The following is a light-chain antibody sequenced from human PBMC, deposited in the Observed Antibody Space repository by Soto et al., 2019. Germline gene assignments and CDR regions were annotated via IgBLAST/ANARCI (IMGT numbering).Light chain of an antibody. J-gene: IGKJ1*01. CDR3: QQYDSYPPWT. CDR1: QSSGGG. CDR2: KSS. Sequence: DIQMTQSPSTLSSSVGDRVTITGRASQSSGGGLAWYQQKPGKAPKLLIYKSSSLESGLPSRFCGSGSGTEVHLTITSLQPDDFGNYYCQQYDSYPPWTFVQGTQVQ. V-gene: IGKV1-5*03.